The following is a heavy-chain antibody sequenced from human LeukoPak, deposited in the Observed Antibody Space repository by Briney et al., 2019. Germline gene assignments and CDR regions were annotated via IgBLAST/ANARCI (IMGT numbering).Heavy chain of an antibody. CDR2: ISYDGTNK. D-gene: IGHD5-12*01. Sequence: PGGSLRLSCAASGFTFSSYGMHWVRQAPGKGLEWVALISYDGTNKYYADSVKGRFSISRDNSKNMLYLQMNSLRAEDTAVYFCARKALGYRLGYGDYWGQGTLVTVSS. CDR3: ARKALGYRLGYGDY. J-gene: IGHJ4*02. CDR1: GFTFSSYG. V-gene: IGHV3-30*03.